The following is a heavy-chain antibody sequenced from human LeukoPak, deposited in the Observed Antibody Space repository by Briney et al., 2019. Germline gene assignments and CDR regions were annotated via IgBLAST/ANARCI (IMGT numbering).Heavy chain of an antibody. Sequence: SETLSHTCTVSGGSISNYYWNWIRQPPGKGLEWIGYIYYSGSTYYNPSLKSRVTISVDTSKNQFSLKLSSVTAADTAVYYCAKVILTPQTPYNWFDPWGQGTLVTVSS. D-gene: IGHD3-10*01. V-gene: IGHV4-59*04. J-gene: IGHJ5*02. CDR1: GGSISNYY. CDR3: AKVILTPQTPYNWFDP. CDR2: IYYSGST.